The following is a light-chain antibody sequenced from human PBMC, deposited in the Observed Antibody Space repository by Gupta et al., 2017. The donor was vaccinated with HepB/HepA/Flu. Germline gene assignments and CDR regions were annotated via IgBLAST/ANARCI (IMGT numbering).Light chain of an antibody. V-gene: IGLV2-14*01. CDR1: SSDVGGYNY. Sequence: QSALTQPASVSGSPGQSITISCTGTSSDVGGYNYVSWYQQHPGKAPKLMINDVSNRPSGVSNRFSGSKSGNTASLTISGLQAEDEADYYCSSYTSSNTYVFGTGTKVTVL. CDR2: DVS. CDR3: SSYTSSNTYV. J-gene: IGLJ1*01.